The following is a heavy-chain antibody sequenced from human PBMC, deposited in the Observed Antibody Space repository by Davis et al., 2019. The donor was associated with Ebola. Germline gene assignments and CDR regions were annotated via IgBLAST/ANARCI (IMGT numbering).Heavy chain of an antibody. J-gene: IGHJ6*02. CDR3: ATSTGMTAFPYYYYGMDV. Sequence: GESLKISCKGSGYTFIGYWIGWVRQMPGKGLEWMGIIYPGDSDTRYSPSFQGQVTISADKSISTAYLQWSSLKASDTAMYYCATSTGMTAFPYYYYGMDVWGQGTTVTVSS. V-gene: IGHV5-51*01. CDR1: GYTFIGYW. CDR2: IYPGDSDT. D-gene: IGHD1-1*01.